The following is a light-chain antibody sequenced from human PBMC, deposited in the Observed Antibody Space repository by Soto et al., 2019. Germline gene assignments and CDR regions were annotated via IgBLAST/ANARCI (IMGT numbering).Light chain of an antibody. CDR3: QQYNDNWPT. V-gene: IGKV3-15*01. CDR2: GAS. J-gene: IGKJ1*01. Sequence: ILMAQSPATLSVSRFQSATLSLMASQSVGNKLAWYQQRPGQGPRLLIYGASKRATIFLARFSGSGSGTEFTLTINSLQSEDFAVYYCQQYNDNWPTFGQGTKVDIK. CDR1: QSVGNK.